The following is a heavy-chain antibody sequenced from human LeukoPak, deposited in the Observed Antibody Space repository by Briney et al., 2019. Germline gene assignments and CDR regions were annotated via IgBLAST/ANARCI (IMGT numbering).Heavy chain of an antibody. CDR2: INHSGST. Sequence: SETLSLTCGVYGGPFSGYYWSWIRQPPGKGLEWIGEINHSGSTNYNPSLKSRVTISADTSKNQFSLKLSSVTAADTVVYYCARGPRAINRWFDPWGQGTLVTVSS. CDR1: GGPFSGYY. J-gene: IGHJ5*02. CDR3: ARGPRAINRWFDP. V-gene: IGHV4-34*01.